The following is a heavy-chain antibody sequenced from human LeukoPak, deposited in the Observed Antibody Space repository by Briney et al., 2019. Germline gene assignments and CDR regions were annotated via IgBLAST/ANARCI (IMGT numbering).Heavy chain of an antibody. Sequence: SETLSLTCAVYGGSFSGYYWSWIRQPPGKGLEWIGEINHSGSTNYNPSLKSRVTISVDTSKNQFSPKLSSVTAADTAVYYCARGFISGWGFSYWFDPWGQGTLVTVSS. D-gene: IGHD6-19*01. J-gene: IGHJ5*02. CDR1: GGSFSGYY. CDR2: INHSGST. CDR3: ARGFISGWGFSYWFDP. V-gene: IGHV4-34*01.